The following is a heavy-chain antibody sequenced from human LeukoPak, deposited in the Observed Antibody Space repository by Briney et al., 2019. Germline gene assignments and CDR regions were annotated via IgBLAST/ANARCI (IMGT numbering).Heavy chain of an antibody. D-gene: IGHD2-21*02. V-gene: IGHV3-33*06. CDR3: VKDRSGGDYDAFDI. CDR1: GFTFSSYG. CDR2: IWYDGSNK. J-gene: IGHJ3*02. Sequence: GRSLRLSCAASGFTFSSYGMHWVRQAPGKGLEWVAVIWYDGSNKYYADSVKGRFTISRDNSKNTLYLQMNSLRAEDTAVYYCVKDRSGGDYDAFDIWGQGTMVTVSS.